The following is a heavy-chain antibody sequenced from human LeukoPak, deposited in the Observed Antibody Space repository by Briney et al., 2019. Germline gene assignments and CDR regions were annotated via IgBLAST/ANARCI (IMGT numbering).Heavy chain of an antibody. V-gene: IGHV4-34*01. D-gene: IGHD4-17*01. CDR1: GGSISSYY. CDR2: INHSGST. Sequence: PSETLSLTCTVSGGSISSYYWSWIRQPPGKGLEWIGEINHSGSTNYNPSLKSRVTISVDTSKNQFSLKLSSVTAADTAVYYCARAGGYGDEYYFDYWGQGTLVTVSS. CDR3: ARAGGYGDEYYFDY. J-gene: IGHJ4*02.